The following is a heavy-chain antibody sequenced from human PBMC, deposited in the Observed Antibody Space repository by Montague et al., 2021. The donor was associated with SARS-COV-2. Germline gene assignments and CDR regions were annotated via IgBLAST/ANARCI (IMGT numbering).Heavy chain of an antibody. CDR3: ARGHQSVSMIVVVSTSASYYFDY. V-gene: IGHV4-34*01. D-gene: IGHD3-22*01. CDR2: IRQSGRT. J-gene: IGHJ4*02. CDR1: GGSFGDDH. Sequence: SETLSLTCAVYGGSFGDDHWSWIRQPPGKGLEWIGNIRQSGRTNYNPSLKSRVTISVDTSKNQFSLKLTSVTAADTGLYFCARGHQSVSMIVVVSTSASYYFDYWGQGAQVTVSS.